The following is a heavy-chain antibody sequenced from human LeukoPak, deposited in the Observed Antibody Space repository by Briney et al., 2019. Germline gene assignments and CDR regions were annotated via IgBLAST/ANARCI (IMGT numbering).Heavy chain of an antibody. CDR3: SRSLNY. CDR2: IKQDGSEK. CDR1: GFTFSDSW. J-gene: IGHJ4*02. V-gene: IGHV3-7*01. Sequence: PGGSLRLSCAASGFTFSDSWMDWGRQAPGKGLEWVANIKQDGSEKYYVDSVKGRFTISRDNAKNSLYLQMNSLRAEATAVYYCSRSLNYWGQGTLVTVSS.